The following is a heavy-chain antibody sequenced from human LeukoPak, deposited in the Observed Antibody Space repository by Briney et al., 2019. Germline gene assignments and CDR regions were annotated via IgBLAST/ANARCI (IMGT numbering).Heavy chain of an antibody. J-gene: IGHJ5*02. CDR3: ASTIFGGFDP. Sequence: GGSLRLSCAASGFTFDDYGMNWVRQAPGKGLEWVSGINWNGGSTGYADFVKGRFTISRDNAKNSLYLQMNSLRAEDTALYYCASTIFGGFDPWGQGTLVTVSS. CDR1: GFTFDDYG. CDR2: INWNGGST. D-gene: IGHD3-3*01. V-gene: IGHV3-20*04.